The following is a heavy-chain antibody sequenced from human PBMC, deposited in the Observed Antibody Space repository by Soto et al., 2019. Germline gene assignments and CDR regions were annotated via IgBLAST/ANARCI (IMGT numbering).Heavy chain of an antibody. D-gene: IGHD1-1*01. J-gene: IGHJ4*02. CDR1: GGFI. Sequence: SETLSLTCTVSGGFIWGWIRQSPDKGLEWIGYNYNSGRYNYNPSLESRLTISIDTSKNQFSLRLASVTAADTAVYYCARTLPNRQLFDSWSQGTLVTVSS. V-gene: IGHV4-59*01. CDR3: ARTLPNRQLFDS. CDR2: NYNSGRY.